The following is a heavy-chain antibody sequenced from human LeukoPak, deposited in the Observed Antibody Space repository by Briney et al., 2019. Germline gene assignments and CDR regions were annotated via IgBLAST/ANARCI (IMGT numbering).Heavy chain of an antibody. CDR2: ISGSGDST. Sequence: GGSLRLSCAASRFTFSVSAMSWVRQAPGKGLEWVSSISGSGDSTYYADSVKGRFTISRDNSKNTLYLQMNSLRAEDTAVYYCAKADEVAAATIGPAGYWGQGTLVTVSS. CDR1: RFTFSVSA. CDR3: AKADEVAAATIGPAGY. D-gene: IGHD2-2*01. V-gene: IGHV3-23*01. J-gene: IGHJ4*02.